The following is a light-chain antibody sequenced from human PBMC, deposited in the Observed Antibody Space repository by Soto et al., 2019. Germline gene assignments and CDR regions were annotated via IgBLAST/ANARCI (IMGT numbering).Light chain of an antibody. J-gene: IGLJ1*01. Sequence: VLTQPPSVSAAPGQEVTISCSGSSSNIGNNYVSWYQQLPGTAPKLLIFDNNQRPSGIPDRFSGSKSGTSATLGITGLQTGEEADYYCGTWDSRLTAYVFGAGNKVIVL. CDR3: GTWDSRLTAYV. CDR1: SSNIGNNY. CDR2: DNN. V-gene: IGLV1-51*01.